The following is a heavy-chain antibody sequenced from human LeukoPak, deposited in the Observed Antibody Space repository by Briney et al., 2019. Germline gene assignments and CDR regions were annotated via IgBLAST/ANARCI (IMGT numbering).Heavy chain of an antibody. J-gene: IGHJ4*02. CDR1: GFTVSSYS. CDR3: VRSNPGSGSYYWGFDY. V-gene: IGHV3-48*02. CDR2: ISSSSSTI. D-gene: IGHD3-10*01. Sequence: AGGSECLFCAASGFTVSSYSMQWVRQAPGKGLVWVSYISSSSSTIYYADSVKGRFTISRDNAKNSLYLQMNSLRDEDTAVYYCVRSNPGSGSYYWGFDYWGQGTLVTVSS.